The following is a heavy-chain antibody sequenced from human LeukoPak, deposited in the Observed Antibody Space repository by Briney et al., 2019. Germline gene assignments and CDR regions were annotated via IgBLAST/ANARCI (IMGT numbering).Heavy chain of an antibody. J-gene: IGHJ4*02. CDR1: GFTFSSYS. CDR3: ARAGGLTGKTNY. Sequence: GSLRLSCAASGFTFSSYSMNWVRQAPGKGLEWVSSISSSSSYIYYADSVKGRFTISRDNAKNSLYLQMNSLRAEDTAVYYCARAGGLTGKTNYWGQGTLVTVSS. D-gene: IGHD1/OR15-1a*01. V-gene: IGHV3-21*01. CDR2: ISSSSSYI.